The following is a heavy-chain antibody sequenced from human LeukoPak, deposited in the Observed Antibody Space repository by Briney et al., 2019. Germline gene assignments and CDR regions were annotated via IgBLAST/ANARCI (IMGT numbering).Heavy chain of an antibody. D-gene: IGHD3-3*01. V-gene: IGHV1-24*01. CDR1: GYTLTELS. J-gene: IGHJ4*02. CDR2: FDPEDGET. CDR3: ATGALRGYDFWSGYPAFDY. Sequence: ASVKVSCKVSGYTLTELSMHWVRQAPGKGLEWMGGFDPEDGETIYAQKFQGRVTMTQDTSTDTAYMELSSLRSEDTAVYYRATGALRGYDFWSGYPAFDYWGQGTLVTVSS.